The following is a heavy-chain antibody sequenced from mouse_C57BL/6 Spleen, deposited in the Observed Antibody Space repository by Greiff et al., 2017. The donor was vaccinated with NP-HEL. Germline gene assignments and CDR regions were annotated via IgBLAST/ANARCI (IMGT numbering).Heavy chain of an antibody. CDR2: IYPGDGDT. D-gene: IGHD2-4*01. CDR3: ARGGGLGWYFDV. CDR1: GYAFSSSW. J-gene: IGHJ1*03. V-gene: IGHV1-82*01. Sequence: VQLQQSGPELVKPGASVKISCKASGYAFSSSWMNWVKQRPGKGLEWIGRIYPGDGDTNYNGKFKGKATLTADKSSNTAYRQLSSLTSEDSAVYFCARGGGLGWYFDVWGTGTTVTVSS.